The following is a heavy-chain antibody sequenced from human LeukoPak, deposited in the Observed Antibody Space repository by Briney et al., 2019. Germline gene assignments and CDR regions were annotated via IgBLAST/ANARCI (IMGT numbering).Heavy chain of an antibody. CDR1: GGSISSSSYF. V-gene: IGHV4-39*07. Sequence: SETLSLTCTVSGGSISSSSYFWGWIRQPPGKGLEWIAIINYSGSTYSNPSLKSRVTMSVDTSRNQFSLKLSSVTAADTAVYYCARVVIAAAYGPSFDYWGQGTLVTVSS. J-gene: IGHJ4*02. D-gene: IGHD6-13*01. CDR3: ARVVIAAAYGPSFDY. CDR2: INYSGST.